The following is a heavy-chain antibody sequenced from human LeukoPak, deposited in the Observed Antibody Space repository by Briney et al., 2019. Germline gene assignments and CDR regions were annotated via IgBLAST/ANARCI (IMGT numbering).Heavy chain of an antibody. CDR2: ISIYNGNT. D-gene: IGHD3-10*01. J-gene: IGHJ6*02. CDR3: ARPHYGSGSHYSFYFGMDV. V-gene: IGHV1-18*01. CDR1: GYTFSGYG. Sequence: SSVKVSCKASGYTFSGYGISWVRQAAGQGLEWMGWISIYNGNTNYAQKVQGRVTMTTDTSTSTAYMELRSLRSDDTAVYYCARPHYGSGSHYSFYFGMDVWGQGTTVTVSS.